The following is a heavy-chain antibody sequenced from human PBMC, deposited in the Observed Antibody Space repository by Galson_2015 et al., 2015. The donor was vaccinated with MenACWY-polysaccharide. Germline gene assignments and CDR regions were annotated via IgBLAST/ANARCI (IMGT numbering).Heavy chain of an antibody. CDR3: ARGSRCSYDN. J-gene: IGHJ4*02. CDR1: GFTFSNYW. V-gene: IGHV3-7*01. D-gene: IGHD5-12*01. CDR2: INQGGSDK. Sequence: SLRLSCAASGFTFSNYWMNWVRQAPGKGLEWVANINQGGSDKRYAESVRGRFTISRDNGKSSLFLQMISLRAEDTALYYCARGSRCSYDNWRQGSLATVSS.